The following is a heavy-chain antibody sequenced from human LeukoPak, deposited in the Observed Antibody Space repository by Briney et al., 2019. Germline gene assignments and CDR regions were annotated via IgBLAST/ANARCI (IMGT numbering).Heavy chain of an antibody. CDR1: GFTFSDYY. CDR2: ISSSGSTI. Sequence: GGSLRLSCAASGFTFSDYYMSWIRQAPGKGLEWVSYISSSGSTIYYADSVKGRFTISRDNAKNSLYLQMNSLRAEDTALYYCAKSQKDYDILTGYYPEFGLGIDYWGQGTLVTVSS. CDR3: AKSQKDYDILTGYYPEFGLGIDY. J-gene: IGHJ4*02. D-gene: IGHD3-9*01. V-gene: IGHV3-11*01.